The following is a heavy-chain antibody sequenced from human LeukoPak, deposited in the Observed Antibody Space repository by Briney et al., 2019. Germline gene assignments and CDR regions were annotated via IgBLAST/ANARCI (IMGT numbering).Heavy chain of an antibody. CDR1: GGSISSGSYY. Sequence: SETLSLTCTVSGGSISSGSYYWNWIRQPAGKGLEWIGHTYTSGSTNYNPSLKSRVTISVDTSKNQFSLKLSSVTAADTAVYYCARVKGYALDYWGQGTLVTVSS. CDR2: TYTSGST. V-gene: IGHV4-61*09. CDR3: ARVKGYALDY. D-gene: IGHD5-12*01. J-gene: IGHJ4*02.